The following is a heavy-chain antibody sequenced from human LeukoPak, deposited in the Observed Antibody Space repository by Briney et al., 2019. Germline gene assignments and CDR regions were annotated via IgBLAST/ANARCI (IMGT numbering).Heavy chain of an antibody. Sequence: PGGSLRLSCAASGFTFSSYWMHWVRQAPGKGLVWVSRINSDGRTTDYADSVKGRFTISRDNAKNTLYLQMTSLRAKDTAVYYCARDLTVPNDYWGQGTLVTVSS. D-gene: IGHD7-27*01. CDR3: ARDLTVPNDY. J-gene: IGHJ4*02. CDR1: GFTFSSYW. V-gene: IGHV3-74*01. CDR2: INSDGRTT.